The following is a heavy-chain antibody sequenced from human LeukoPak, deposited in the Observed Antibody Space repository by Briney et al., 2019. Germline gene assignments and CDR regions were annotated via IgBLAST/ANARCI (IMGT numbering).Heavy chain of an antibody. Sequence: PSETLSLTCTVSGGSISSSSYYWGWIRQPPGKGLEWIGSIYYSGSTYYNPSLKSRVTISVDTSKNQFSLKLSSVTAVDTAVYYCARIAGHYYYYYMDVWGKGTTVTVSS. CDR3: ARIAGHYYYYYMDV. CDR2: IYYSGST. D-gene: IGHD6-13*01. CDR1: GGSISSSSYY. J-gene: IGHJ6*03. V-gene: IGHV4-39*07.